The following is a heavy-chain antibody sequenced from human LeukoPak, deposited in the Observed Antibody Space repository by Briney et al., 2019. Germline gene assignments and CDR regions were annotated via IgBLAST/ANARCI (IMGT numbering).Heavy chain of an antibody. D-gene: IGHD6-13*01. Sequence: XPXXXXEWMGGIIPIFGTANYAQKFQGRVTITADKSTSSAYMELSSLRSEDTAVYYCARVDSSSWYVAFDYWGQGTLVTVSS. CDR3: ARVDSSSWYVAFDY. J-gene: IGHJ4*02. CDR2: IIPIFGTA. V-gene: IGHV1-69*06.